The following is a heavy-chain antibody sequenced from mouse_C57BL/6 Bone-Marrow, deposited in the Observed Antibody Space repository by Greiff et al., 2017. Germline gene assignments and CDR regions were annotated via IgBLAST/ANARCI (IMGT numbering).Heavy chain of an antibody. CDR1: GYTFTSYW. V-gene: IGHV1-64*01. CDR3: TGGDYGNNHCGRDY. CDR2: IHPNSGST. J-gene: IGHJ4*01. D-gene: IGHD1-1*01. Sequence: QVQLQQPGAELVKPGASVKLSCKASGYTFTSYWMHWVKQRPGQGLEWIGMIHPNSGSTNYNEKFKSKATLTVDKSSSTAYMQLSSLTSEDSAVYYCTGGDYGNNHCGRDYWGQGTSVTVSS.